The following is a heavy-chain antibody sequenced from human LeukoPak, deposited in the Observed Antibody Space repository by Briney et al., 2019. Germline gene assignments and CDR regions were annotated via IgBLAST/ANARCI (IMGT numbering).Heavy chain of an antibody. Sequence: PGGSLRLSCAASAFTFSSYAMSWVRQAPGKGLEWVSAISGSGDDTHYADSVKGRFTISRDNSKNTLYLQMNSLRAEDTAVYYCARRVYSSSWSAFDYWGQGTLVTVSS. V-gene: IGHV3-23*01. CDR1: AFTFSSYA. CDR2: ISGSGDDT. D-gene: IGHD6-13*01. J-gene: IGHJ4*02. CDR3: ARRVYSSSWSAFDY.